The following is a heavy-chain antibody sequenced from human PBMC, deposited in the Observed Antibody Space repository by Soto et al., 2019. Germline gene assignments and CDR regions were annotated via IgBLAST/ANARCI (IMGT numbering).Heavy chain of an antibody. J-gene: IGHJ3*02. D-gene: IGHD6-19*01. CDR2: IYYSGST. CDR1: GGSISSGDYY. Sequence: PSETLSLTCTVSGGSISSGDYYWSWIRQPPGKGLEWIGYIYYSGSTYYNPSLKSRVTTSVDTSKNQFSLKLSSVTAADTAVYYCAREKSGWYSFDIWGQGTMVTVSS. CDR3: AREKSGWYSFDI. V-gene: IGHV4-30-4*01.